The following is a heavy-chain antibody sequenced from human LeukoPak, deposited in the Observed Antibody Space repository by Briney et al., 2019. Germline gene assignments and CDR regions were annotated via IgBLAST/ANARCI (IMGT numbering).Heavy chain of an antibody. CDR2: INPNSGGT. CDR3: AREDYYGSGSY. D-gene: IGHD3-10*01. J-gene: IGHJ4*02. V-gene: IGHV1-2*02. CDR1: GYTFTGYY. Sequence: ASVKVSCKASGYTFTGYYMHWVRQAPGQXLEWMGWINPNSGGTNYAQKFQGRVTMTRDTSISTAYMELSRLRSDDTAVFYCAREDYYGSGSYWGQGTLVTVSS.